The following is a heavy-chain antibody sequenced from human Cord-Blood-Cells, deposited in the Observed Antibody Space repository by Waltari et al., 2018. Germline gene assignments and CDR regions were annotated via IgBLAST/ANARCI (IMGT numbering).Heavy chain of an antibody. CDR1: GFTFSSYG. CDR2: IWYDGSNK. CDR3: AREWFREYFDY. V-gene: IGHV3-33*01. Sequence: QVQLVESGGGVVQPGRSLRLSCAASGFTFSSYGMHWVRQAPGKGLECVAVIWYDGSNKYYADSVKGRFTISRDNSKNTLYLQMNSLRAEDTAVYYCAREWFREYFDYWGQGTLVTVSS. J-gene: IGHJ4*02. D-gene: IGHD3-10*01.